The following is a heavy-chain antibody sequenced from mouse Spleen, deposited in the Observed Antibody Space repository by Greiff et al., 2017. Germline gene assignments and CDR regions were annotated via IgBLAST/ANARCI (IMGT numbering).Heavy chain of an antibody. D-gene: IGHD3-1*01. V-gene: IGHV1-15*01. CDR3: ARSDRDRDYFDY. J-gene: IGHJ2*01. CDR2: IDPETGGT. CDR1: GYTFTDYE. Sequence: VQLQQSGAELVRPGASVTLSCKASGYTFTDYEMHWVKQTPVHGLEWIGAIDPETGGTAYNQKFKGKATLTADKSSSTAYMELRSLTSEDSAVYYCARSDRDRDYFDYWGQGTTLTVSS.